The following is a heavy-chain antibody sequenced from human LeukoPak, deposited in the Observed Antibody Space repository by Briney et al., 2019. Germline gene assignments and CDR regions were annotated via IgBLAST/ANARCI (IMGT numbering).Heavy chain of an antibody. CDR3: ANSYYDILTGPLDY. Sequence: PGGSLRLSCAASGFTFGAYAMHWVRQSPGKGLEWVALISYDGNNEWYADSVKGRFTVSRDNSKNTLYLQMNSLRAEDTAVYYCANSYYDILTGPLDYWGQGTLVTVSS. V-gene: IGHV3-30*04. CDR2: ISYDGNNE. J-gene: IGHJ4*02. D-gene: IGHD3-9*01. CDR1: GFTFGAYA.